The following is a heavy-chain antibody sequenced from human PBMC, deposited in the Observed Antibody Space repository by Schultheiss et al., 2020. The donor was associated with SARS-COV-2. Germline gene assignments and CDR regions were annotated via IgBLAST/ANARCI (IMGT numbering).Heavy chain of an antibody. CDR2: ISSNGGST. CDR1: GFTFSSYA. J-gene: IGHJ4*02. D-gene: IGHD3-22*01. CDR3: ARGSLPSLYDSSGLYYFDY. Sequence: GGSLRLSCAASGFTFSSYAMHWVRQAPGKGLEYVSAISSNGGSTYYANSVKGRFTISRDNSKNTLYLQMNSLRAEDTAVYYCARGSLPSLYDSSGLYYFDYWGQGTLVTVSS. V-gene: IGHV3-64*01.